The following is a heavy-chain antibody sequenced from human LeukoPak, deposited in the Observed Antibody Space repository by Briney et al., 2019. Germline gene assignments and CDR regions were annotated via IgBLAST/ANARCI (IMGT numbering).Heavy chain of an antibody. Sequence: PSQTLSLTCTVSGGSISSGGYYWSWIRQHPGKGLEWIGYIYYSGSTYYNPSLKSRVTISVDTSKNQFSLKLSSVTAADTAVYYCARGAPGPFNWFDPWGQGTLVTVSS. CDR1: GGSISSGGYY. J-gene: IGHJ5*02. D-gene: IGHD3-10*01. CDR3: ARGAPGPFNWFDP. V-gene: IGHV4-31*03. CDR2: IYYSGST.